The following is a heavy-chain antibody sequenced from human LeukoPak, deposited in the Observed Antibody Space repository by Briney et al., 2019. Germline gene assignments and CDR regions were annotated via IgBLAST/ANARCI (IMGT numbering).Heavy chain of an antibody. D-gene: IGHD3-22*01. CDR1: GGSVRSDTYY. V-gene: IGHV4-61*01. CDR3: VRGAATDYYDSSGYYRQTEVFDA. CDR2: VYYSGST. Sequence: PSETLSLTCTVSGGSVRSDTYYWSWIRQPPGKGLEWSGYVYYSGSTNYNPSLKSRVTISVDTSKNQFSLKLRSVTAADTAVYYCVRGAATDYYDSSGYYRQTEVFDAWGQGTMVTVSS. J-gene: IGHJ3*01.